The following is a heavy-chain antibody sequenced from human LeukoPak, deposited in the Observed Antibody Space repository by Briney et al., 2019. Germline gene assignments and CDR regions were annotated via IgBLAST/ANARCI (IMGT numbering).Heavy chain of an antibody. V-gene: IGHV1-18*01. J-gene: IGHJ3*02. CDR1: GYTFTSYG. CDR2: ISAYNGNT. Sequence: ASVKVSCKASGYTFTSYGISWVRQAPGQGLEWMGWISAYNGNTNYAQKLQGRVTMTTDTSTSTAYMELSSLRSEDTAVYYCAREPDIVVVPAAPDAFDIWGQGTMVTVSS. D-gene: IGHD2-2*01. CDR3: AREPDIVVVPAAPDAFDI.